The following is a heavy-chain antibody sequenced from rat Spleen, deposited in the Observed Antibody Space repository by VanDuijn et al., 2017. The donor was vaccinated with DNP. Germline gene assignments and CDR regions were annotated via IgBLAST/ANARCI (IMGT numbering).Heavy chain of an antibody. J-gene: IGHJ4*01. CDR3: VRQGYGMDA. CDR1: GFTFSFYG. Sequence: EVQLVGSGGGLVQSGRSLTLSCAASGFTFSFYGMAWVRQAPKKGLEWVASISATGGSTSYRDSVKGRFTISRDNAQNTLYLQMSKLGSEDTAIYYCVRQGYGMDAWGQGTSVIVSS. CDR2: ISATGGST. V-gene: IGHV5S13*01.